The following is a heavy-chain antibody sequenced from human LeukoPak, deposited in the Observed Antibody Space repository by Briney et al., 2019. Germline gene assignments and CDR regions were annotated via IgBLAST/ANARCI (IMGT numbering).Heavy chain of an antibody. CDR2: IYPGDSDT. Sequence: GESLKISCKGSGYSFTSYWIGWVRQMPGKGLERMGIIYPGDSDTRYSPSFQGQVTISADKSISTAYLQWSSLKASDTAMYYCASGSDTATTSDAFDMWGQGTMVIVSS. CDR3: ASGSDTATTSDAFDM. D-gene: IGHD5-18*01. J-gene: IGHJ3*02. V-gene: IGHV5-51*01. CDR1: GYSFTSYW.